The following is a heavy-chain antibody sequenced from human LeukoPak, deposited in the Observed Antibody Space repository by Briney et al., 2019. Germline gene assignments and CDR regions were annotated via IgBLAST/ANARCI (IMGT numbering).Heavy chain of an antibody. CDR1: GDSISPYN. J-gene: IGHJ3*02. D-gene: IGHD3-22*01. Sequence: SETLSLTCAVSGDSISPYNWSWIRQPPGKGLEWIGYIYYSGSTNYNPSLKSRVTISGDTSKNQFSLKLSPVTAADTAVYYCARHFPHDTTAFDIWGQGTMVTVSS. V-gene: IGHV4-59*08. CDR3: ARHFPHDTTAFDI. CDR2: IYYSGST.